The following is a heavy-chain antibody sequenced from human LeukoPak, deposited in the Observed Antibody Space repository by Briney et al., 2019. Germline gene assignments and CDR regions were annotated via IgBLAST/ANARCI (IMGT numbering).Heavy chain of an antibody. CDR2: ISAYNGNT. Sequence: ASVKVSCKASGYTFTSYGISRVRQAPGQGLEWMGWISAYNGNTNYAQKLQGRVTMTTDTSTSTAYVELRSLRSDDTAVYYCARFGYDSSGYYDDYYYGMDVWGQGTTVTVSS. J-gene: IGHJ6*02. CDR1: GYTFTSYG. D-gene: IGHD3-22*01. CDR3: ARFGYDSSGYYDDYYYGMDV. V-gene: IGHV1-18*04.